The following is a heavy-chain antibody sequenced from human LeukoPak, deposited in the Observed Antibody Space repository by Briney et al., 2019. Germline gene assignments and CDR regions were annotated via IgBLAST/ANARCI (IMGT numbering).Heavy chain of an antibody. J-gene: IGHJ5*02. CDR1: GYTFTGYY. D-gene: IGHD6-6*01. Sequence: ASLKVSCKASGYTFTGYYMHWVRQAPGQGLEWMGWIVSNSGGTNYAQNFQGRVTMTRDTSVSTAYMELSSLRSDDTAVYYYARSNIATRRGGNWFDPWGQGTLVTVSS. CDR2: IVSNSGGT. CDR3: ARSNIATRRGGNWFDP. V-gene: IGHV1-2*02.